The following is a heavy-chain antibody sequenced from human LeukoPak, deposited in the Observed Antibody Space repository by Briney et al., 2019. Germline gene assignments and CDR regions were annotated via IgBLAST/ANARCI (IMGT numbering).Heavy chain of an antibody. CDR2: ISYDGSNK. V-gene: IGHV3-30*01. Sequence: PGGSLRLSCAASGFTFSSYAMHWVRQAPGKGLEWVAVISYDGSNKYYADSVKGRFTISRDNSKNTLYLQMNSLRAEDAAVYYCARVIAAAGQGGYWGQGTLVTVSS. D-gene: IGHD6-25*01. CDR3: ARVIAAAGQGGY. J-gene: IGHJ4*02. CDR1: GFTFSSYA.